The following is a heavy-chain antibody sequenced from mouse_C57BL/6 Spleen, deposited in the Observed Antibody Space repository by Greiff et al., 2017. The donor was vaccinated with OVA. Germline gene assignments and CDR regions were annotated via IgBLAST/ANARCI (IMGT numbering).Heavy chain of an antibody. Sequence: EVQVVESVAELVRPGASVKLSCTASGFNITNTYMHWVKQRPEQGLEWIGRIDPANGNTKYAPKFQGKATITADTSSNTAYLQLSSLTSEDTAIYYCAPHYYGSSYLYWYFDVWGTGTTVTVSS. J-gene: IGHJ1*03. CDR3: APHYYGSSYLYWYFDV. V-gene: IGHV14-3*01. CDR2: IDPANGNT. D-gene: IGHD1-1*01. CDR1: GFNITNTY.